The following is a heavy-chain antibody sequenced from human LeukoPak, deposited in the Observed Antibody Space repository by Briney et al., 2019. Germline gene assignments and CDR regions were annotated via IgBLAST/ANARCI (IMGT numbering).Heavy chain of an antibody. D-gene: IGHD1-20*01. CDR3: ARGSRITRFLEGR. Sequence: ASVKVSCKASGYTFSGYYMHWVRQAPGQGLEWMGWTNPNSGGTNYAQKFQGRVTMTRDTSINTAYLDLSRLRSDDTAVYYCARGSRITRFLEGRWGQGTMVTV. J-gene: IGHJ3*01. V-gene: IGHV1-2*02. CDR1: GYTFSGYY. CDR2: TNPNSGGT.